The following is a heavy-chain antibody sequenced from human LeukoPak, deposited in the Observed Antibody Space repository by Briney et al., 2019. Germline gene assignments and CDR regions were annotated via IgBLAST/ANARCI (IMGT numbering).Heavy chain of an antibody. CDR2: INPNSGGT. J-gene: IGHJ6*03. Sequence: GASVKVSCKASGYTFTGYYMHWVRQAPGQGLEWMGWINPNSGGTNYAQKFQGRVTMTRDTSISTAYMELSRLRSDDTAVYYCARAGEIFGVVLYMDVWGKGTTVTVSS. CDR1: GYTFTGYY. D-gene: IGHD3-3*01. V-gene: IGHV1-2*02. CDR3: ARAGEIFGVVLYMDV.